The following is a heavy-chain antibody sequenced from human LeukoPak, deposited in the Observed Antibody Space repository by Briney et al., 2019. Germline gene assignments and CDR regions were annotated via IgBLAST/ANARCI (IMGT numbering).Heavy chain of an antibody. CDR3: ARVQYYDDSSGYCLGSVIDY. J-gene: IGHJ4*02. Sequence: ASVKVSCKASGYTFTGYYMHWVRQAPGQGREWVGRIIPNSGGTNYAQKFQGRVTMTRDTSISTAYMELSRLRSDDTAVYYCARVQYYDDSSGYCLGSVIDYWGQGTLVTVSS. CDR1: GYTFTGYY. CDR2: IIPNSGGT. D-gene: IGHD3-22*01. V-gene: IGHV1-2*06.